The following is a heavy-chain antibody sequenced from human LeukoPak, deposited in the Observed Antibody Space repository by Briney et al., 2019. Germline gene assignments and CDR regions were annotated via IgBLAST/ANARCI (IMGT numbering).Heavy chain of an antibody. V-gene: IGHV3-7*01. CDR2: IKQDGSEK. CDR1: GFTFSSYW. J-gene: IGHJ4*02. D-gene: IGHD3-10*01. CDR3: AREARLWFGGGFDY. Sequence: PGGSLRLSCAASGFTFSSYWMSWVRQAPGKGLEWVANIKQDGSEKYYVDSVKGRFTISRDNAKNSLYLQMNSLRAEDTAVYCCAREARLWFGGGFDYRGQGTLVTVSS.